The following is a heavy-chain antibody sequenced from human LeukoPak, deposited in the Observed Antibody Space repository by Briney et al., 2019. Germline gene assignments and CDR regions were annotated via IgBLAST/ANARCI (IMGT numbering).Heavy chain of an antibody. Sequence: SETLSLICTVSGDSISSSSYYWGRIRQPPGKGLEWIGSIYYSGHTYYNPSLKSRVTISVETSKNQLSLKLISVTAADTAVYYCARHASGSYNNFQYWGQGTLVTVSS. V-gene: IGHV4-39*01. CDR2: IYYSGHT. CDR3: ARHASGSYNNFQY. J-gene: IGHJ1*01. D-gene: IGHD1-26*01. CDR1: GDSISSSSYY.